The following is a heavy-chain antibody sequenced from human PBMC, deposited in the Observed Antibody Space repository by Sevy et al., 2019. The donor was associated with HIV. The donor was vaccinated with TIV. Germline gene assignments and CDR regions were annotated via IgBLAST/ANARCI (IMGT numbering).Heavy chain of an antibody. Sequence: GGSLRLSCGGSGFNISSASMNWVRQAPGRGLEWVGRIKAKIDGETTDYGATVKGRFIISRDDSRKTVYVQLNSVKSEDTAMYFCTTRPYGSIIDYWGQGTLVTVSS. CDR1: GFNISSAS. V-gene: IGHV3-15*07. CDR3: TTRPYGSIIDY. CDR2: IKAKIDGETT. D-gene: IGHD3-10*01. J-gene: IGHJ4*02.